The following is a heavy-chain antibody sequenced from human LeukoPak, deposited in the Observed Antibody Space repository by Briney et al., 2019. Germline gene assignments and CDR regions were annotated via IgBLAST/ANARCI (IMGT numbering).Heavy chain of an antibody. CDR1: GGSISSYS. CDR3: AREPQLGPFDC. D-gene: IGHD6-6*01. CDR2: IYTSGRT. V-gene: IGHV4-4*07. Sequence: SETLSLTCTVSGGSISSYSLSWIRQPAGKGLEWIGRIYTSGRTNYNPSLKSRVTMSVDTSKKQFSLKLSSVTAADTAVYYCAREPQLGPFDCWGQGTLVTVSS. J-gene: IGHJ4*02.